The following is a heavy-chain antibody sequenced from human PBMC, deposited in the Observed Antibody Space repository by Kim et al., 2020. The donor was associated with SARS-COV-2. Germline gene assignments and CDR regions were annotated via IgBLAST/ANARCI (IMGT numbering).Heavy chain of an antibody. J-gene: IGHJ4*02. V-gene: IGHV3-30-3*01. D-gene: IGHD3-16*02. CDR3: ARGQGGPYRFLFDY. CDR1: GFTFSSYA. CDR2: MSPDGDRV. Sequence: GGSLRLTCAASGFTFSSYAMHWVRQAPDKGLEWVAHMSPDGDRVNYAESVKGRFTISRDNSKKTLHLQMDSLGSGDTAVYYCARGQGGPYRFLFDYWGQGALVTVSS.